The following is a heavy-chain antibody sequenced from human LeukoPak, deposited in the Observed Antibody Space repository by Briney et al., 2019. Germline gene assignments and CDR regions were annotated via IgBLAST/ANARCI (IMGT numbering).Heavy chain of an antibody. V-gene: IGHV1-69*04. D-gene: IGHD3-3*01. CDR2: IIPILGIA. CDR3: ARTMEAGYYDFWSGYYYFDY. CDR1: GGTFSSYA. J-gene: IGHJ4*02. Sequence: GASVKVSCKASGGTFSSYAISWVRQAPGQGLEWMGRIIPILGIANYAQKFQGRVTITADKSTSTAYMELSSLRSEDTAVYYCARTMEAGYYDFWSGYYYFDYWGQGTLVTVSS.